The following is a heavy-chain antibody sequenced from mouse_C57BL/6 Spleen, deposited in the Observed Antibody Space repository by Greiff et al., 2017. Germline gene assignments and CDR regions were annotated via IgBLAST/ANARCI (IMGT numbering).Heavy chain of an antibody. Sequence: LQESGPELVKPGASVKISCKASGYAFSSSWMNWVKQRPGKGLEWIGRIYPGDGDTNYNGKFKGKATLTADKSSSTAYMQLSSLTSEDSAVYFCARGGTTDYFDYWGQGTTLTVSS. J-gene: IGHJ2*01. D-gene: IGHD1-1*01. CDR2: IYPGDGDT. CDR1: GYAFSSSW. V-gene: IGHV1-82*01. CDR3: ARGGTTDYFDY.